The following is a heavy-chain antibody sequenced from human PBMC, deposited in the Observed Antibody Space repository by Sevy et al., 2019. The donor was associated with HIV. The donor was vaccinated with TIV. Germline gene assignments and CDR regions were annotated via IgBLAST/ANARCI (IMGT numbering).Heavy chain of an antibody. CDR3: GATTAYGSSSSWYFSY. D-gene: IGHD6-13*01. CDR1: GGSISSYY. J-gene: IGHJ4*02. V-gene: IGHV4-4*07. CDR2: IYTSAST. Sequence: SETLSLTCTVSGGSISSYYWSWIRQPAGKGLEWIGRIYTSASTNYNPSLKSRVTMSVDTSKNQFSRKLGSVTAADPAAYYCGATTAYGSSSSWYFSYWGQGTLVTVSS.